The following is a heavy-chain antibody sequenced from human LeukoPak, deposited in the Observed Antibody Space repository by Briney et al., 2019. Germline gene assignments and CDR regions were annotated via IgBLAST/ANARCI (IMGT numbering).Heavy chain of an antibody. CDR1: GYTFTSYA. D-gene: IGHD3-3*01. CDR2: INTNTGNP. J-gene: IGHJ3*02. CDR3: ARSSRFLGWYDRAFDI. Sequence: ASVKVPCKASGYTFTSYAMNWVRQAPGQGLEWMGWINTNTGNPTYAQGFTGRFVFSLDTSVSTAYLQISSLKAEDTAVYYCARSSRFLGWYDRAFDIWGQGTMVTVSS. V-gene: IGHV7-4-1*02.